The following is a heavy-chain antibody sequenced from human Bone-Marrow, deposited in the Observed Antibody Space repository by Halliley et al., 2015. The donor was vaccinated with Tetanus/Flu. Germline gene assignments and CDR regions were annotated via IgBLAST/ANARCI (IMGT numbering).Heavy chain of an antibody. V-gene: IGHV3-48*03. Sequence: SLRLSCAASGFIFSSFELNWVRQAPGKGLEWVSYISGSGNNIYYTDSVKGRFTISRDNTKNSLPLQMNILRADDTAVYYCARVGRGRRGAFDIWGQGTMVIVSS. CDR1: GFIFSSFE. CDR3: ARVGRGRRGAFDI. D-gene: IGHD3-10*01. CDR2: ISGSGNNI. J-gene: IGHJ3*02.